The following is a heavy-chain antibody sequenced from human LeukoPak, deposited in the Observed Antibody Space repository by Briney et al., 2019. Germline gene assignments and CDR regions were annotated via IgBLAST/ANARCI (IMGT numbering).Heavy chain of an antibody. D-gene: IGHD5-24*01. CDR3: ARLQVEMATIGIDY. CDR2: INHSGST. J-gene: IGHJ4*02. CDR1: GGSFSGYY. Sequence: SETLSLTCAVYGGSFSGYYWSWIRQPPGKGLEWIGEINHSGSTNYNPSLKSRVTISVDTSKNQFSLKLSSVTAADTAVYYCARLQVEMATIGIDYWGQGTLVTVSS. V-gene: IGHV4-34*01.